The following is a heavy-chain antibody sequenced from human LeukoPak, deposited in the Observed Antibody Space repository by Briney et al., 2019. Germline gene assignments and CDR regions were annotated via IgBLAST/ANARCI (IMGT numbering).Heavy chain of an antibody. CDR3: ARVSFHYYGSGCYTLDY. V-gene: IGHV1-3*01. D-gene: IGHD3-10*01. J-gene: IGHJ4*02. CDR2: INAGNGNT. Sequence: ASVKVSCKASGYTFTSYAMHWVRQAPGQRLEWMGWINAGNGNTKYSQKFQGRVTITRDTSASTAYMELSSLRSGDTAVYYCARVSFHYYGSGCYTLDYWGQGTLVTVSS. CDR1: GYTFTSYA.